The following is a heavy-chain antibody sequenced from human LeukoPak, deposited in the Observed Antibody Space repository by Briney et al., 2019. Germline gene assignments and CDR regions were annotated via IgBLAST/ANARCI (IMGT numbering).Heavy chain of an antibody. V-gene: IGHV1-46*01. J-gene: IGHJ4*02. CDR3: ARDNSGYGNDY. Sequence: ASVKVSCKASGYTFTSYYMHWVRPAPGQGREWMGIINPSGGSTSYAQKFQGRVTMTRDMSTSTVYMELSSLRSEDTAVYYCARDNSGYGNDYWGQGTLVTVSS. D-gene: IGHD5-12*01. CDR1: GYTFTSYY. CDR2: INPSGGST.